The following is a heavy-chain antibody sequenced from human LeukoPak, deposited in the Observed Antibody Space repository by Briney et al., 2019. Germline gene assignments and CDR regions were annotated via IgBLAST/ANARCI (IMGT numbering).Heavy chain of an antibody. D-gene: IGHD5-18*01. CDR1: GFTFSSYS. CDR2: IKQDGSEK. Sequence: GGSLRLSCAASGFTFSSYSMNWVRQAPGKGLEWVANIKQDGSEKRYVDPVKGRFTISRDNAKNSLYLQMNSLRAEDTAVYYCATSGYSYHYYYYGMDVWGQGTTVTVSS. V-gene: IGHV3-7*03. J-gene: IGHJ6*02. CDR3: ATSGYSYHYYYYGMDV.